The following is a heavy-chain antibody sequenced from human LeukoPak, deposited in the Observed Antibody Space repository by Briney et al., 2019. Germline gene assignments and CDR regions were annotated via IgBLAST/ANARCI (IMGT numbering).Heavy chain of an antibody. D-gene: IGHD3-16*01. CDR1: GFTLSNYG. V-gene: IGHV3-74*01. J-gene: IGHJ4*02. CDR3: AKAGSYVVDY. CDR2: INSYVSST. Sequence: GGSVRLVCVPCGFTLSNYGVHWVRHSRGGGRVCGSRINSYVSSTIYADSVKGRFTISRDNAKNTLYLQMNSVRAEDTVVYYCAKAGSYVVDYWGKGTLVTVSS.